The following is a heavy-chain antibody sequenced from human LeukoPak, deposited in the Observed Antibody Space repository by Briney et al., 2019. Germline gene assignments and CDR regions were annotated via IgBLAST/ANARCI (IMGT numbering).Heavy chain of an antibody. CDR1: GFTFSSYA. Sequence: GGSLRLSCAASGFTFSSYAMSWVRQAPGKGLEWVSAISGSGGSTYYADSVKGRFTISRDNSKNTLYLQMNSLRAEDTAVYYCAKDEGSTVTPYYFDYWGQGTLVTVSS. CDR2: ISGSGGST. CDR3: AKDEGSTVTPYYFDY. J-gene: IGHJ4*02. V-gene: IGHV3-23*01. D-gene: IGHD4-17*01.